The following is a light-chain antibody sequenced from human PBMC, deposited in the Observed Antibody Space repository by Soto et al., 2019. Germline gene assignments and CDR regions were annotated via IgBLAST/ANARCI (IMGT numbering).Light chain of an antibody. V-gene: IGLV2-14*01. CDR3: CSYTRTSTYV. Sequence: QSVLTQPPSVSAAPGQKVTISCSGSSSNIGHNYVCWYQQLPGTAPKLMIYEVNNRPSGVSNRFSGSKSGSTASLTISGLQAEDEADYYCCSYTRTSTYVFGTGTKLTVL. CDR2: EVN. CDR1: SSSNIGHNY. J-gene: IGLJ1*01.